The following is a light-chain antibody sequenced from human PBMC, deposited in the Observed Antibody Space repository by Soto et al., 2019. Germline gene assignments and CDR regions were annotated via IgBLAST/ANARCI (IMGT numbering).Light chain of an antibody. CDR2: EVS. V-gene: IGLV2-8*01. CDR3: VSYAGSKNV. Sequence: QSALTQPPSASGSPGQSVTISCTGTSRDVGAYNYVSWYQQHPGKAPKLMIYEVSKRPAGVPDRFSASKSGNTASLTVSGLQAEDEADYYCVSYAGSKNVFGTGTKVTVL. CDR1: SRDVGAYNY. J-gene: IGLJ1*01.